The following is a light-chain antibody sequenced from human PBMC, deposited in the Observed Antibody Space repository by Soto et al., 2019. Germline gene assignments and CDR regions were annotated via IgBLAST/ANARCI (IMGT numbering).Light chain of an antibody. CDR1: QGIRTE. Sequence: ATQMTQSPSSLSASVGDRVTIACRASQGIRTELGWYQQKPGEAPKLLIYAASTLQSGVPSRFSGSGSGTDFTLTISSLQPEDFATYYCLQDYDDPRTFGQGTQVEMK. J-gene: IGKJ1*01. CDR2: AAS. CDR3: LQDYDDPRT. V-gene: IGKV1-6*01.